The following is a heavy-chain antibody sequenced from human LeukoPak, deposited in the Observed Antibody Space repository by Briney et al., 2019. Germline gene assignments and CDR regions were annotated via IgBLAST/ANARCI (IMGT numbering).Heavy chain of an antibody. CDR1: GFTFSSYG. V-gene: IGHV3-30*02. J-gene: IGHJ4*02. CDR3: AKDLPDFWSGYSGGEDY. Sequence: GGSLRLYCAASGFTFSSYGMHWVRQAPGMWLEWVAFIRYDGSNKYYADSVKGRFTISRDNSKNTLYLQMNSLRAEDTAVYYCAKDLPDFWSGYSGGEDYWGQGTLVTVSS. CDR2: IRYDGSNK. D-gene: IGHD3-3*01.